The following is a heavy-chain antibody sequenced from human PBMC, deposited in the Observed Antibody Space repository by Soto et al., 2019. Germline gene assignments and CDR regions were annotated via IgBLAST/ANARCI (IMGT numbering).Heavy chain of an antibody. CDR3: ATSHYCSSTSCLFDY. V-gene: IGHV1-69*01. CDR2: IIPIFGTA. Sequence: QVQLVQSGAEVKKPGSSVKVSCKASGGTFSSYAISWVRQAPGQRLEWMGGIIPIFGTANYAQKFQGRVTITADESTSTAYMELSSLRSEDTAVYYCATSHYCSSTSCLFDYWGQGTLVTVSS. J-gene: IGHJ4*02. CDR1: GGTFSSYA. D-gene: IGHD2-2*01.